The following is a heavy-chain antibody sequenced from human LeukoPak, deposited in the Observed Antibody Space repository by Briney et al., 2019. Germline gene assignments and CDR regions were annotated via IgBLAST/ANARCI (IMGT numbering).Heavy chain of an antibody. CDR1: GFTFSSYW. CDR3: ARDFSSWLPGGFCDY. Sequence: PGGSLRLSCAASGFTFSSYWMTWVRQAPGKGLEWVANIKQDGSEKNYVDSVKGRFTISRDNAKNSLYLQMNSLRAEDTAVYYCARDFSSWLPGGFCDYWGQGTLVTVSS. D-gene: IGHD6-13*01. V-gene: IGHV3-7*01. J-gene: IGHJ4*02. CDR2: IKQDGSEK.